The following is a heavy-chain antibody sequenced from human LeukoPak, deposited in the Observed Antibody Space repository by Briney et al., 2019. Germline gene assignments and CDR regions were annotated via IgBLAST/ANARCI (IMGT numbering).Heavy chain of an antibody. J-gene: IGHJ3*02. D-gene: IGHD2-15*01. Sequence: SETLSLTCTVSGGSISSSSYYWGWIRQPPGTGLEWIGSIYYSGSTYYNPSLKSRVTISVDTSKNQFSLKLSSVTAADTAVYYCARLGVGAFDIWGQGTMVTVSS. CDR3: ARLGVGAFDI. CDR1: GGSISSSSYY. V-gene: IGHV4-39*01. CDR2: IYYSGST.